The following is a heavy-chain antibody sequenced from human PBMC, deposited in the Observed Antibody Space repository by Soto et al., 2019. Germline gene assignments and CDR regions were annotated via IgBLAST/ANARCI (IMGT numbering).Heavy chain of an antibody. CDR1: GFTFSSYS. V-gene: IGHV3-21*01. J-gene: IGHJ6*02. CDR2: ISSSSSYI. Sequence: EVQLVESGGGLVKPGGSLRLSCAASGFTFSSYSMNWVRQAPGKGLVWVSSISSSSSYIYYADSVKGRFTISRDNDKNPLNLQMNSLSAEDTAVYYCARDRGNGYNYGMDVWGQGTTVTVSS. CDR3: ARDRGNGYNYGMDV.